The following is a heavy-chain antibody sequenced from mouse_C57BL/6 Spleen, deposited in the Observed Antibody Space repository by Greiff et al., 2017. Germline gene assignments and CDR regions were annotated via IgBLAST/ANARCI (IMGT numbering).Heavy chain of an antibody. Sequence: EVNLVESEGGLVQPGSSMKLSCTASGFTFSDYYMAWVRQVPEKGLEWVANINYDGSSTYYLDSLKSRFIISRDNAKNILYLQMSSLKSEDTATYYCARVYYGSSYDGYFDVWGTGTTVTVSS. CDR2: INYDGSST. D-gene: IGHD1-1*01. CDR3: ARVYYGSSYDGYFDV. CDR1: GFTFSDYY. V-gene: IGHV5-16*01. J-gene: IGHJ1*03.